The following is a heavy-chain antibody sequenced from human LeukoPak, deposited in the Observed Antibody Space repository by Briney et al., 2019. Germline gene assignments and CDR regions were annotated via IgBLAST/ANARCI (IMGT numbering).Heavy chain of an antibody. J-gene: IGHJ4*02. CDR1: GGSISSSSYY. CDR2: IYYSGST. CDR3: ARYIVVVTAIQSSFDY. D-gene: IGHD2-21*02. Sequence: SETLSLTCTVSGGSISSSSYYWGWIRQPPGKGLEWIGSIYYSGSTYYNPSLKSRVTISVDTSKNQSSLKLSSVTAADTAVYYCARYIVVVTAIQSSFDYWGQGTLVTVSS. V-gene: IGHV4-39*01.